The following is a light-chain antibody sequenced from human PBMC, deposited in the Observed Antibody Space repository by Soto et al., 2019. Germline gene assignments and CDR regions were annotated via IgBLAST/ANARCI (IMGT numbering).Light chain of an antibody. V-gene: IGKV1-39*01. CDR1: RTINTY. CDR2: GAS. CDR3: QQCDSTPQT. J-gene: IGKJ4*01. Sequence: DVRMTQSPSSLSASVGDTITITCRASRTINTYLNWFQQKPGEPPRLLIYGASTLHDGVPSRFSGSGSGADFTLTISSLQPEDFATYYCQQCDSTPQTFGGGTKVEI.